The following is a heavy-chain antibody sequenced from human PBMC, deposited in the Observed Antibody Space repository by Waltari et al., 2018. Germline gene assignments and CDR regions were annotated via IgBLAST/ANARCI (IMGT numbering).Heavy chain of an antibody. CDR1: GFYFSGTA. D-gene: IGHD1-26*01. CDR3: TKDLYSWSYDF. Sequence: EVQLLESGGGLVQPGGSLRLSCAASGFYFSGTAMSWVRQAPGEGLDCVSAFSGSGDNTSYADSVKGRFTISRDNSQNTLFLQMNSLRADDTAVYYCTKDLYSWSYDFWGQGTLVTVSS. V-gene: IGHV3-23*01. J-gene: IGHJ4*02. CDR2: FSGSGDNT.